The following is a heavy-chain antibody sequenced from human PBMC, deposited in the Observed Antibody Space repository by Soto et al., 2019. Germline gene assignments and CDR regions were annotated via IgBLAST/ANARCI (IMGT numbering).Heavy chain of an antibody. Sequence: ASVKVSCKASGYTFTSYGISWVRPAPGQGPEWMGWVSAYDGNTNYAQKLQGRVTMTTDTSTSTAYMELRSLISVGTAVYYCARDRVGRFFEWLLPFGYWDQGTLVTVSS. J-gene: IGHJ4*02. CDR2: VSAYDGNT. V-gene: IGHV1-18*01. CDR3: ARDRVGRFFEWLLPFGY. CDR1: GYTFTSYG. D-gene: IGHD3-3*01.